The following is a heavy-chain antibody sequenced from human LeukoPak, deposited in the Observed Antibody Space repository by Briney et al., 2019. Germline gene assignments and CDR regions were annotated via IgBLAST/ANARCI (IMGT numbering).Heavy chain of an antibody. Sequence: GRSLRLSCAASGFTFSSYGMHWVRQAPGKGLEWVAVISYDGSNKYYADSVKGRFTISRDNSKNTLYLQMNGLRAEDTAVYYCARGGYGAHMGWGQGTLVTVSS. CDR1: GFTFSSYG. D-gene: IGHD4-17*01. CDR2: ISYDGSNK. CDR3: ARGGYGAHMG. V-gene: IGHV3-30*03. J-gene: IGHJ4*02.